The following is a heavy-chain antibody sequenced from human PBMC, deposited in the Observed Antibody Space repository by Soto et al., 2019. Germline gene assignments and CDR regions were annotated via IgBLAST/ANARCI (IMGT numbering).Heavy chain of an antibody. J-gene: IGHJ4*02. CDR2: IYYSGST. V-gene: IGHV4-30-4*01. CDR3: ATRGYSYRGLRRTEFDY. CDR1: GGSISSGDYY. Sequence: SETLSLTCTVSGGSISSGDYYWSWIRQPPGKCLEWIGYIYYSGSTYYSPSLKSRVTISVDTSKNQFSLKLSSVTAADTAVYYCATRGYSYRGLRRTEFDYWGQGTLVTVS. D-gene: IGHD5-18*01.